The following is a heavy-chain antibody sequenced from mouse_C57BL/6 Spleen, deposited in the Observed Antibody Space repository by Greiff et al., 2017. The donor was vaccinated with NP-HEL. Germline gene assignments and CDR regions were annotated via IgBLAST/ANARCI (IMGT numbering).Heavy chain of an antibody. CDR3: ASSYYGSRVYYFDY. J-gene: IGHJ2*01. CDR1: GYTFTSYW. Sequence: QVQLQQPGAELVKPGASVKLSCKASGYTFTSYWMQWVKQRPGQGLEWIGEIDPSDSYTNYNQKFKGKATLTVDTSSSTAYMQLSSLTSEDSAVYYCASSYYGSRVYYFDYWGQGTTLTVSS. D-gene: IGHD1-1*01. V-gene: IGHV1-50*01. CDR2: IDPSDSYT.